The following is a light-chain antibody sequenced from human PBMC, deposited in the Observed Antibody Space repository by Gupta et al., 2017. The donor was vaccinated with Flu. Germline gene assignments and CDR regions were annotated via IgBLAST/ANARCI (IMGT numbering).Light chain of an antibody. V-gene: IGKV1-39*01. Sequence: SRSSLSASVGDRVTITCRASQTISGYLSWYQQKSGKAPKLLIFAATSLQSGVPSRFSGSGSGTDFTLTISALQPEDFATYYCQQSDSTRTCGQGTKVEIK. CDR2: AAT. CDR3: QQSDSTRT. CDR1: QTISGY. J-gene: IGKJ1*01.